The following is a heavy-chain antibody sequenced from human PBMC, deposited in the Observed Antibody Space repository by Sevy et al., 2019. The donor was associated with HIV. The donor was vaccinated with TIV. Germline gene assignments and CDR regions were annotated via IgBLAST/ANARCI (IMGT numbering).Heavy chain of an antibody. V-gene: IGHV3-21*01. CDR1: GFTFSNYS. CDR2: ISSGSNYI. J-gene: IGHJ4*02. D-gene: IGHD5-18*01. Sequence: GGSLRLSCAVSGFTFSNYSMNWVRQAPGKGLEWVSSISSGSNYIYYADSVKGRSTISRDNAKNSLYLQMNSLRAEDTAVYYCARDLAGPDGYSYGYYFDYWGQGTLVTVSP. CDR3: ARDLAGPDGYSYGYYFDY.